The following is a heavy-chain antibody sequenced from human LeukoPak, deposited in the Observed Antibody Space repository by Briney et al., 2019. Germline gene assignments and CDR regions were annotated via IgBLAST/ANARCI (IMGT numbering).Heavy chain of an antibody. J-gene: IGHJ4*02. D-gene: IGHD3-10*01. V-gene: IGHV1-24*01. CDR1: GYTLTELS. CDR2: FDPEDGET. Sequence: ASVKVSCKVSGYTLTELSMHWVRQAPGKGLEWMGGFDPEDGETICAQKFQGRVTMTEDTSTDTAYMELSSLRSEDTAVYYCATSTMGRFYFDYWGQGTLVTVSS. CDR3: ATSTMGRFYFDY.